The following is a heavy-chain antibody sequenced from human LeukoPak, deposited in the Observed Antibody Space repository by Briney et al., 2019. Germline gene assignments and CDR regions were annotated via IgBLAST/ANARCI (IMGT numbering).Heavy chain of an antibody. CDR3: ATVAVIRGVTHFDY. V-gene: IGHV4-59*01. J-gene: IGHJ4*02. Sequence: RSETPSLTCTVSGGSISSYYWSWIRQPPGKGLEWIAYLFYSGSTDYNPSLESRVTISVDTSKNQFSLKLRSVTAADTAVYYCATVAVIRGVTHFDYWGQGTLVTVS. D-gene: IGHD3-10*01. CDR1: GGSISSYY. CDR2: LFYSGST.